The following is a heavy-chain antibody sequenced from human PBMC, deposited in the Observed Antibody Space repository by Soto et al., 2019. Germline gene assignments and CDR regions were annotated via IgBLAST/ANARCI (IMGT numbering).Heavy chain of an antibody. CDR2: IYYSGST. V-gene: IGHV4-31*03. D-gene: IGHD3-3*01. CDR3: ARGRYDFWSGTNWFDP. Sequence: QVQLQESGPGLVKPSQTLSLTCTVSGGSISSGGYYWSWIRQHPGKGLEWIGYIYYSGSTYYNPSLNRRVTISVDTSKNQFSLKLSSVTAADTAVYYCARGRYDFWSGTNWFDPWGQGTLVTVSS. J-gene: IGHJ5*02. CDR1: GGSISSGGYY.